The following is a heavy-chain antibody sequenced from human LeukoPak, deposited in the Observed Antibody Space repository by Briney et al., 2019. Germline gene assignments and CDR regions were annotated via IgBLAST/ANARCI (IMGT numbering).Heavy chain of an antibody. V-gene: IGHV3-7*01. CDR2: INQAGSER. D-gene: IGHD4-17*01. J-gene: IGHJ4*02. CDR3: ARDGGTAMVTTFDH. Sequence: PGGSLRLSCAVSGFSFSNYWMSWVRQAPGKGLEWVANINQAGSERYYVDPVRGRFTISRDNAKNSLYLQVNSLRADDTAVYYCARDGGTAMVTTFDHWGQGTLVTVSS. CDR1: GFSFSNYW.